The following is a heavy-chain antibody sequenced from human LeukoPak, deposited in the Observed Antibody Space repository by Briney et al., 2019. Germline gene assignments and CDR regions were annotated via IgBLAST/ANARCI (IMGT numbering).Heavy chain of an antibody. D-gene: IGHD3-22*01. J-gene: IGHJ3*01. CDR2: ISGSGNTR. CDR3: ASLFDSSGYFHDHAFDL. CDR1: GVTFSDYY. V-gene: IGHV3-11*01. Sequence: GGSLRLSYAVSGVTFSDYYMSWIRQAPGKGLEWVSYISGSGNTRYYADSVKGRFTISRDNAKNSLYLQMNSLRAEDTAVYYCASLFDSSGYFHDHAFDLWGQGTMVTVSS.